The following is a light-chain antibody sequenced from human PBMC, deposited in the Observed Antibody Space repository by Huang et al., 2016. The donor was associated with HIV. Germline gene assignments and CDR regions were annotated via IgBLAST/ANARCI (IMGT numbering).Light chain of an antibody. CDR1: QDIDTY. CDR3: QQSYTFTFT. V-gene: IGKV1-39*01. Sequence: DIQMTQSPSSLSASVGDRVTLTCRASQDIDTYLNWYQQRPGIAPKLLIYNTVKLQSGVPSRFNGTGSGTDFALTITNLQPGDVATYFCQQSYTFTFTFGPGTAVNI. CDR2: NTV. J-gene: IGKJ3*01.